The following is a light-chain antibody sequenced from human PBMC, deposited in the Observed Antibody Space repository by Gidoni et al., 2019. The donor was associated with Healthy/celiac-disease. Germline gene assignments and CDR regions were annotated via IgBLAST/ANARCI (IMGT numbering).Light chain of an antibody. J-gene: IGKJ2*01. V-gene: IGKV3-11*01. CDR3: QQRSNWPRMYT. CDR2: DAS. CDR1: QSVSSY. Sequence: IVLTQSPATLSLSPGETATLSCRASQSVSSYLAWYQQKPGQAPRLLIYDASNRATGIPARFSGSGSGTDFTLTISSLEPEDFAVYYCQQRSNWPRMYTFGQXTKLEIK.